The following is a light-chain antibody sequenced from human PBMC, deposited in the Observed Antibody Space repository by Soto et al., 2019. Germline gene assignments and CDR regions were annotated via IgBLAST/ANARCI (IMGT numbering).Light chain of an antibody. Sequence: DIQMTQSPSSLSASVGDRVTITCQASQDITKYLNWYRQKPGKAPNLLIYDASKLKKGVPSRFSGTGSWTYFTLTISSLQPEHIATYFYQQYDNLPHTFGGGTRLEIK. CDR3: QQYDNLPHT. J-gene: IGKJ4*01. CDR2: DAS. CDR1: QDITKY. V-gene: IGKV1-33*01.